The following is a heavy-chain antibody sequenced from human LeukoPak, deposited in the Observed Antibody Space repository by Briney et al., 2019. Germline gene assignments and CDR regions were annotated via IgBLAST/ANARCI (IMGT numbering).Heavy chain of an antibody. J-gene: IGHJ4*02. CDR3: ASTPSGSSAWYYFDK. CDR1: GGSFSGYS. D-gene: IGHD6-19*01. CDR2: INHRGST. V-gene: IGHV4-34*01. Sequence: SETLSLTCAVYGGSFSGYSWTWIRQPPGKGLQWIGEINHRGSTNYNPALKSRVTISVDTSKNQFSLKLSSVTAADTAVYYCASTPSGSSAWYYFDKWGQGTLVTVSS.